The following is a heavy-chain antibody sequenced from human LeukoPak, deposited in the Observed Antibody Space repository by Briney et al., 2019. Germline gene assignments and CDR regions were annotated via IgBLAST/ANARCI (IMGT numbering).Heavy chain of an antibody. CDR1: GFTFSRYA. J-gene: IGHJ4*02. D-gene: IGHD3-10*01. V-gene: IGHV3-30-3*01. CDR2: ISYDGSNK. Sequence: GRSLRLSCAASGFTFSRYAMHWVRQAPGKGLEWVAVISYDGSNKYYADSVKGRFTISRDNSKNTLYLQMNSLRAEDTAVYYCARDWAMVRGALDYWGQGTLVTVSS. CDR3: ARDWAMVRGALDY.